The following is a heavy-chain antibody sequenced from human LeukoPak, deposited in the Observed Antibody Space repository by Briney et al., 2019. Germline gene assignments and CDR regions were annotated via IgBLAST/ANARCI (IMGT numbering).Heavy chain of an antibody. CDR1: GFTFSSYA. CDR3: AKGVFPTYCSGSSCYSSYYYYYMDV. V-gene: IGHV3-23*01. Sequence: PGGSLRLSCAASGFTFSSYAMSWVRQAPGKGLEWVSAISGSGGSTYYADSVKGRFTISRDNSKNTLYLQMNSLRAEDTAVYYCAKGVFPTYCSGSSCYSSYYYYYMDVWGKGTTITVSS. D-gene: IGHD2-15*01. J-gene: IGHJ6*03. CDR2: ISGSGGST.